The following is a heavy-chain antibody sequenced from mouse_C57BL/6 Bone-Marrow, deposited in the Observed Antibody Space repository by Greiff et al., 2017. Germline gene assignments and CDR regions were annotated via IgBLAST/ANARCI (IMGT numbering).Heavy chain of an antibody. CDR3: TRSAGYYYFDY. V-gene: IGHV1-5*01. CDR2: IYTGNSDT. J-gene: IGHJ2*01. Sequence: VQLQQSGTVLARPGASVKMSCKTSGYTFTSYWMHWVKQRPGQGLEWIGAIYTGNSDTSYNQKFKGKATLTAVTSASTAYMELSSLTNEDSAVYYCTRSAGYYYFDYWGQGTTLTVSS. CDR1: GYTFTSYW. D-gene: IGHD2-3*01.